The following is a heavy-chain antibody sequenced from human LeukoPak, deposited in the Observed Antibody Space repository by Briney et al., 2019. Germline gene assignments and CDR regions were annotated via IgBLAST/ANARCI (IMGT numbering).Heavy chain of an antibody. Sequence: GGSLRLACAASVFTVSTSYMMWLRQAPGKGLEWVSVIYGGGSTYYADSVRGRFTISRDNSKNTLYLQMNSLRAEDTALYFCARGYSSGLPDVWGQGTLVTVSS. CDR2: IYGGGST. V-gene: IGHV3-53*01. CDR1: VFTVSTSY. D-gene: IGHD6-25*01. CDR3: ARGYSSGLPDV. J-gene: IGHJ4*02.